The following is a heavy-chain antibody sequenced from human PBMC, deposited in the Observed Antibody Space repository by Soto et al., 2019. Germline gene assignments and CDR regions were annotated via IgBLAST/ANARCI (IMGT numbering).Heavy chain of an antibody. D-gene: IGHD5-18*01. CDR3: ARGRGYSYGLDP. V-gene: IGHV4-59*08. J-gene: IGHJ5*02. CDR1: GGSTRTNY. Sequence: SENLSLTCTVSGGSTRTNYWSWIRQPPGKGLEWIGYIYYSGSTNYNPSLKSRVAISLDTSKNQFSLSLSSVTAADTAVYYCARGRGYSYGLDPWGQGTLVTVS. CDR2: IYYSGST.